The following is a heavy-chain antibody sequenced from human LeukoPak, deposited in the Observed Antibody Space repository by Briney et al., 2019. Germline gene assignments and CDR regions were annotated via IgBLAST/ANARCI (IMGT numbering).Heavy chain of an antibody. CDR3: ARGRFCSADICSGGDAFDI. D-gene: IGHD3-3*01. J-gene: IGHJ3*02. Sequence: SETLSLTCAVYGGSFSGYYWSWIRQPPGKGLEWIGEINHSGSTNYNPSLKSRVTMSVDTSKNHFSLKLSSVTAADTAVYYCARGRFCSADICSGGDAFDIWGQGTMVSVSS. CDR2: INHSGST. V-gene: IGHV4-34*01. CDR1: GGSFSGYY.